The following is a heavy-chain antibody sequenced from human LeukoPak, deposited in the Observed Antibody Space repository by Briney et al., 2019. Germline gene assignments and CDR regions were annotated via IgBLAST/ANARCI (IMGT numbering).Heavy chain of an antibody. V-gene: IGHV1-2*02. CDR2: INPNSGGT. Sequence: ASVKVSCKASGYTFTGYYMHWVRQAPGQGLEWMGWINPNSGGTNYAQKFQGRVTMTRDTSIGTAYMELSRLRSDDTAVYYCAKSPSYYYDSSGYHYFDYWGQGTLVTVSS. CDR1: GYTFTGYY. CDR3: AKSPSYYYDSSGYHYFDY. D-gene: IGHD3-22*01. J-gene: IGHJ4*02.